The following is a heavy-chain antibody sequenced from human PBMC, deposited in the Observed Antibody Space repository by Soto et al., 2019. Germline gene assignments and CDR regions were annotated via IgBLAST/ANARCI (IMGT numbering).Heavy chain of an antibody. CDR3: ARDREGGFDYYDSSGYLSRWFDP. CDR2: IIPIFGTA. Sequence: GASVKVSCKASGGTFSSYAISWVRQAPGQGLEWMGGIIPIFGTANYAQKFQGRVTITADESTSTAYMELSSLRSEDTAVYYCARDREGGFDYYDSSGYLSRWFDPWGQGTLVTVSS. V-gene: IGHV1-69*13. D-gene: IGHD3-22*01. J-gene: IGHJ5*02. CDR1: GGTFSSYA.